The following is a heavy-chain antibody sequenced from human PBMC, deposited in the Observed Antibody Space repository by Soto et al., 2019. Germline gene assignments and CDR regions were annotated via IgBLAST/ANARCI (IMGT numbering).Heavy chain of an antibody. CDR1: GFTVSSNY. CDR3: ASRTLGSSGYSGWSAFDI. D-gene: IGHD3-22*01. CDR2: IYSGGST. V-gene: IGHV3-53*01. J-gene: IGHJ3*02. Sequence: GSLILSCAASGFTVSSNYMIWVLQAPGKGLECVSVIYSGGSTYYADSVKGRFTISRDNSKNTLYLQMNSLRAEDTAVYYCASRTLGSSGYSGWSAFDIWGQGTMVTVSS.